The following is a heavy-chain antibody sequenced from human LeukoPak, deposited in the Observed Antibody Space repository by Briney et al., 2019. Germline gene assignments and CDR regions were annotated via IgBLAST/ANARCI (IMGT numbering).Heavy chain of an antibody. CDR2: IYYSGST. D-gene: IGHD6-13*01. CDR1: GGSVSSGSYY. Sequence: SETLSLTCTVSGGSVSSGSYYWSWIRQPPGKGLEWIGYIYYSGSTNYNPSLKGRVTISVDTSKNQFSLKLSSVTAADTAVYYCARVSGIAAAGYDFYYYYGMDVWGQGTTVTVSS. V-gene: IGHV4-61*01. CDR3: ARVSGIAAAGYDFYYYYGMDV. J-gene: IGHJ6*02.